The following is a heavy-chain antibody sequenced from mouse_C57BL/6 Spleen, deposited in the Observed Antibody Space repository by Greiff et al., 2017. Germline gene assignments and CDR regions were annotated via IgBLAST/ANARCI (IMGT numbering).Heavy chain of an antibody. J-gene: IGHJ1*03. V-gene: IGHV1-72*01. CDR1: GYTFTSCW. CDR2: FDPNSGGT. D-gene: IGHD1-1*01. CDR3: ARWTTVVAPHWYFDV. Sequence: VQLQQPGPELVKPGASVKLSCKASGYTFTSCWMHWVKQRPGRGLVWSGRFDPNSGGTKYNETFKSKATLTVDKTSSTAYMQLSSLASEEAAVYYCARWTTVVAPHWYFDVWGTGTTVTVSS.